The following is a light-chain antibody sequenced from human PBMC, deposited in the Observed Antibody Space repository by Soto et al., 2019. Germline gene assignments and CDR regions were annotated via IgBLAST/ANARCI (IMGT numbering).Light chain of an antibody. CDR2: GNS. CDR1: SSHIGAGYD. Sequence: QSALTPPPSVSGAPGQRVTISCTGSSSHIGAGYDVHWYQQLPGTAPKLLIYGNSNRPSGVPDRFSGSKSGTSASLAITGVQAEDEADYYCQSYDSSLSGWVFGGGTKVTVL. CDR3: QSYDSSLSGWV. J-gene: IGLJ3*02. V-gene: IGLV1-40*01.